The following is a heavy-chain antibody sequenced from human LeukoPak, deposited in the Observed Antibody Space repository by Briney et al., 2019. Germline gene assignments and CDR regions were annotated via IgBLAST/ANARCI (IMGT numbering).Heavy chain of an antibody. V-gene: IGHV4-61*01. CDR3: ARYCSSTSCSDNGFDI. CDR2: IYYSGST. Sequence: SETLSLTCTVSGASVSRGSYYWSWIRQPPGRGLEEIGYIYYSGSTNYNPSLKSRVTISADTSKNQFSLKLSSVAAADTALYYCARYCSSTSCSDNGFDIWGQGTMVTVSS. J-gene: IGHJ3*02. D-gene: IGHD2-2*01. CDR1: GASVSRGSYY.